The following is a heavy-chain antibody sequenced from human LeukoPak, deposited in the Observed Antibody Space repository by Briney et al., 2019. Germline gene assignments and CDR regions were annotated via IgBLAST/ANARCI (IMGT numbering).Heavy chain of an antibody. Sequence: GASVKVSCKASGGTFSSYAISWVRQAPGQGLEWMGGIILILGTANYAQKFQGRVTITADESTSTAYMELSSLRSEDTAVYYCAIVVPAAIGYWGQGTLVTVSS. CDR3: AIVVPAAIGY. CDR2: IILILGTA. D-gene: IGHD2-2*01. J-gene: IGHJ4*02. CDR1: GGTFSSYA. V-gene: IGHV1-69*13.